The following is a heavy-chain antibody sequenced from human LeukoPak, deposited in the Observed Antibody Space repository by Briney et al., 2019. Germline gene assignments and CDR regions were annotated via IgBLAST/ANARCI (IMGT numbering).Heavy chain of an antibody. CDR1: GFTFTRHA. Sequence: GGSLRLSCAASGFTFTRHAMNWVRQAPGKGLEWVSSISSSSSYIYYADSVKGRFTISRDNAKNSLYLQMNSLRAEDTAVYYCARTGATDAFDIWGQGTMVTVSS. CDR2: ISSSSSYI. D-gene: IGHD7-27*01. J-gene: IGHJ3*02. V-gene: IGHV3-21*01. CDR3: ARTGATDAFDI.